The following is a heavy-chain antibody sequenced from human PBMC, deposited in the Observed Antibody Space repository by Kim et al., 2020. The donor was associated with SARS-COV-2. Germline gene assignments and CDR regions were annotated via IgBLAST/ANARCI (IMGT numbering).Heavy chain of an antibody. V-gene: IGHV3-30*01. Sequence: KGRFTITRDHSKNTLYLQMNSLRAEDTAVYYCASLGYCSGGSCYADAFDIWGQGTMVTVSS. CDR3: ASLGYCSGGSCYADAFDI. J-gene: IGHJ3*02. D-gene: IGHD2-15*01.